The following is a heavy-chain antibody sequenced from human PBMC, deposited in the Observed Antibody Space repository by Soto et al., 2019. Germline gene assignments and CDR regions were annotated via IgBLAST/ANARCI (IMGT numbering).Heavy chain of an antibody. D-gene: IGHD1-7*01. V-gene: IGHV3-30*03. Sequence: QVQLVESGGGVVQPGRSLRLSCAASAFTLSAYGMHWVRQAPGKGLEWVALISSDGSNKYYLDSVKGRLTISRDNSRLYLQLNSLRPEDTAVYYCATDRNWNYVVGMDVWGQGTTVTVSS. CDR1: AFTLSAYG. CDR3: ATDRNWNYVVGMDV. J-gene: IGHJ6*02. CDR2: ISSDGSNK.